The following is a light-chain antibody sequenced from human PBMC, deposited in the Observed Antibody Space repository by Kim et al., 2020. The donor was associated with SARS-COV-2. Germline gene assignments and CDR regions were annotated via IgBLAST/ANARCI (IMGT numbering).Light chain of an antibody. V-gene: IGLV3-1*01. CDR2: QDS. Sequence: ELTQPPSVSVSPGQTASITCSGDKLGDKYACWYQQKPGQSPVLVIYQDSKRPSGIPERFSGSNSGNTATLTISGTQAMDEADYYCQAWDSSIVVFGGGTQLTVL. J-gene: IGLJ2*01. CDR3: QAWDSSIVV. CDR1: KLGDKY.